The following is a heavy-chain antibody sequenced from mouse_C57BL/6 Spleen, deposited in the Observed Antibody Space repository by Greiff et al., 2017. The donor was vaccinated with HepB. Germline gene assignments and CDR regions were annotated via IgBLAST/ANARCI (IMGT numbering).Heavy chain of an antibody. CDR2: INPNNGGT. Sequence: EVQLQQSGPELVKPGASVKIPCKASGYTFTDYNMDWVKQSHGKSLEWIGDINPNNGGTIYNQKFKGKATLTVDKSSSTAYMELRSLTSEDTAVYYCARDGGYGSSYDWYFDVWGTGTTVTVSS. CDR3: ARDGGYGSSYDWYFDV. D-gene: IGHD1-1*01. J-gene: IGHJ1*03. CDR1: GYTFTDYN. V-gene: IGHV1-18*01.